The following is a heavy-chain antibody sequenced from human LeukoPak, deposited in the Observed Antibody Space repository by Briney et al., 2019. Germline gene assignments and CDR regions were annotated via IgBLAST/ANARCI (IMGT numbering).Heavy chain of an antibody. Sequence: GGSLRLSCAASGFTFSSYGMHWVRQAPGKGLEWVALIWYDGSNKYYADSVKGRLTISRDNSKNTLYLQMNSLRAEDTAVSYCAREGPRGNSQFDYWGQGTLVTVSS. CDR2: IWYDGSNK. D-gene: IGHD2/OR15-2a*01. V-gene: IGHV3-33*01. CDR3: AREGPRGNSQFDY. J-gene: IGHJ4*02. CDR1: GFTFSSYG.